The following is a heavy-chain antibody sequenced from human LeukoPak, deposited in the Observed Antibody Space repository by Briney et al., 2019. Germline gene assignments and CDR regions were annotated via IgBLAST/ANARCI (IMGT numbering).Heavy chain of an antibody. D-gene: IGHD3-16*01. CDR2: FDPEDGET. CDR1: GYTLTELS. J-gene: IGHJ6*03. Sequence: ASVKVSCKVSGYTLTELSMHWVRQAPGKGLEWMGGFDPEDGETTYAQKFQGRVTMTEDTSTDTAYMELSSLRSEDTAVYYCATGGAKSSYYYYYYMDVWGKGTTVTVSS. CDR3: ATGGAKSSYYYYYYMDV. V-gene: IGHV1-24*01.